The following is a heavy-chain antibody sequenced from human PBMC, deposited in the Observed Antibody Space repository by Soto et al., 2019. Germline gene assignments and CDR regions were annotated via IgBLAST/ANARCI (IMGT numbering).Heavy chain of an antibody. D-gene: IGHD6-13*01. Sequence: SVKVSCKASGFTFTSSAVQWVRQARGQRLEWIGWIVVGSGNTNYAQKFQERVTITRDMSTSTAYMELSSLRSEDTAVYYCAADFSSSWRFDYWGQGTLVTVSS. J-gene: IGHJ4*02. CDR2: IVVGSGNT. V-gene: IGHV1-58*01. CDR1: GFTFTSSA. CDR3: AADFSSSWRFDY.